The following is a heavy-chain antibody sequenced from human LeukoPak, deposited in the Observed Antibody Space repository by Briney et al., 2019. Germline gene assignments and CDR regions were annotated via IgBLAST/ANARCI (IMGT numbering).Heavy chain of an antibody. V-gene: IGHV3-23*01. CDR1: GFTFGSYS. Sequence: GGSLRLSYAASGFTFGSYSMTWVRQAPGKGLEWVSTISGSSDRRYYADSVKGRFTISRDNSKNTLYLQMNSLRAEDTAVYYCAKVAVTMIVVVIPSTFDPWGQGTLVTVSS. CDR3: AKVAVTMIVVVIPSTFDP. J-gene: IGHJ5*02. CDR2: ISGSSDRR. D-gene: IGHD3-22*01.